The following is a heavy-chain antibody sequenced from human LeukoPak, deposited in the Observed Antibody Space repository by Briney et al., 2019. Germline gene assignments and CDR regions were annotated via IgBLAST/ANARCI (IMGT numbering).Heavy chain of an antibody. Sequence: SETLSLTCAVYGGSFSGYYWSWIRQPPGKGLEWIGEINHSGSTNYNPSLKSRVTISVDKSNNQFSLKLSSVTAADTAVYYCASYSGYDNYFDYWGQGTLVTVSS. J-gene: IGHJ4*02. D-gene: IGHD5-12*01. V-gene: IGHV4-34*01. CDR1: GGSFSGYY. CDR2: INHSGST. CDR3: ASYSGYDNYFDY.